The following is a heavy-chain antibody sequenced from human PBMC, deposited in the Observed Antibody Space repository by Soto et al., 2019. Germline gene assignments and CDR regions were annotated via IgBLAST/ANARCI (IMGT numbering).Heavy chain of an antibody. D-gene: IGHD4-17*01. CDR2: IIPIFGTA. Sequence: QVQLVQSGAEVQKPGSSVKVSCKASGGTFSSYAISWVRQAPGQGLEWMGGIIPIFGTANYAQKFQGRVTITADESTSTAYMELSSLRSEDTAVYYCASDYGGNRKRWYFDLWGRGTLVTVSS. CDR1: GGTFSSYA. CDR3: ASDYGGNRKRWYFDL. V-gene: IGHV1-69*01. J-gene: IGHJ2*01.